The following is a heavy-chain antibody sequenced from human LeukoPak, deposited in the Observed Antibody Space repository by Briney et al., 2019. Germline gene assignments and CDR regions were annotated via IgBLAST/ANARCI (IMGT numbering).Heavy chain of an antibody. CDR3: AKEYTTGRYVGVDY. Sequence: GGSLRLSCAASGFTFSSYSMNWVRQAPGKGLEWVSAISDRGDRTYFADSVRGRFTISRDNSKNTLYLQMNSLRAEDTAVYYCAKEYTTGRYVGVDYWGQGTLVTVSS. J-gene: IGHJ4*02. CDR2: ISDRGDRT. D-gene: IGHD3-10*02. V-gene: IGHV3-23*01. CDR1: GFTFSSYS.